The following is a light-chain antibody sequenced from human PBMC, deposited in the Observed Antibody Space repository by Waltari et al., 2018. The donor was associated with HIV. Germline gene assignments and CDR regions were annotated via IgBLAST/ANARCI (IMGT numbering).Light chain of an antibody. CDR2: DVS. J-gene: IGLJ2*01. CDR1: SSDVGGYNY. CDR3: CSYAGSYTYVL. V-gene: IGLV2-11*01. Sequence: QSALTQPRSVSGSPGQAVTISCTGTSSDVGGYNYVSWYQQHPGKAPKLIISDVSQRPSGVPERVSGSTSANTASLTISGLQAEDEADYYCCSYAGSYTYVLFGGGTQLTVL.